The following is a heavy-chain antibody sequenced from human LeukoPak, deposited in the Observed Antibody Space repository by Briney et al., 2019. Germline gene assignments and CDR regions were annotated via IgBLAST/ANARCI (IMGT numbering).Heavy chain of an antibody. CDR1: GFTFSSYS. J-gene: IGHJ4*02. CDR3: ARDDSLL. CDR2: IWYDGSNK. V-gene: IGHV3-33*08. D-gene: IGHD2-15*01. Sequence: GGSLRLSCAASGFTFSSYSMNWVRQAPGKGLEWVAVIWYDGSNKYYADSVKGRFTISRDNSKNTLYLQMNSLRAEDTAVYYCARDDSLLWGQGTLVTVSS.